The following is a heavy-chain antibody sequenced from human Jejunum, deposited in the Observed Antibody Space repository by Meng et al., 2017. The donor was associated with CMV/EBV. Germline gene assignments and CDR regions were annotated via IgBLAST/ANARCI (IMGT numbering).Heavy chain of an antibody. CDR1: YTFTAYY. CDR3: ARDICTNGVCYATLY. V-gene: IGHV1-46*01. CDR2: INPSGGNT. D-gene: IGHD2-8*01. J-gene: IGHJ4*02. Sequence: YTFTAYYMHWVRQAPGQGLEWMGIINPSGGNTGFAQKFQGRITMTRDTSTSTVYMELSSLRSEDAAVYYCARDICTNGVCYATLYWGQGTLVTVSS.